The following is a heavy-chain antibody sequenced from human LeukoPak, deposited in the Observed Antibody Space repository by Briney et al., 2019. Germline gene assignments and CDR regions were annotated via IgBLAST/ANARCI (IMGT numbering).Heavy chain of an antibody. CDR3: ARGPGSSWYEVDYYYGMDV. Sequence: ASVKVSCKASGYTFTSYAKPWVRQAPGQTLEWMGWFNAGNGNTKYSQKFQGRVTITRDTSASTAYMELTSLRYEDTAVYYCARGPGSSWYEVDYYYGMDVWGQGTTVTVSS. CDR1: GYTFTSYA. CDR2: FNAGNGNT. V-gene: IGHV1-3*01. D-gene: IGHD6-13*01. J-gene: IGHJ6*02.